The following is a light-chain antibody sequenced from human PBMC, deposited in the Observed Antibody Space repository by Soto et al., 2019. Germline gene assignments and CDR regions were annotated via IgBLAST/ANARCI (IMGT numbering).Light chain of an antibody. V-gene: IGLV4-69*01. CDR3: QTWGAGIRV. CDR2: VNSDGSH. CDR1: SRQSRYA. Sequence: QLVLTQSPSASASLGASVKLTCTLSSRQSRYAIAWDQQQPEKGPRYLMKVNSDGSHNKGDGIPDRFSGSSSGAERYLTISSLQSEDEADYYCQTWGAGIRVFGGGTKLTVL. J-gene: IGLJ2*01.